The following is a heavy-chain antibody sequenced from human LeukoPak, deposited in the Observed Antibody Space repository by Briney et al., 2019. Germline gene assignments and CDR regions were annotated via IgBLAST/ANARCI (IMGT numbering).Heavy chain of an antibody. V-gene: IGHV3-23*01. D-gene: IGHD2-15*01. Sequence: SGESLRLSCAASGFTFSDYAMSWVSQAPGGGLEWVSAISGSGDKTFHADSVKGRFTTSRDNAENTLSLQMSSLRVEDSAVYFCAKDTSAWWYHRAYMNVWGTGTTVTVSS. CDR3: AKDTSAWWYHRAYMNV. CDR1: GFTFSDYA. CDR2: ISGSGDKT. J-gene: IGHJ6*03.